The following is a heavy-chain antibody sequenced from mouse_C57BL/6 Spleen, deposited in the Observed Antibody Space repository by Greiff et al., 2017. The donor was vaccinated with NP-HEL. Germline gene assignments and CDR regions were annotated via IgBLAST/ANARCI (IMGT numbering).Heavy chain of an antibody. CDR2: ISPGSGST. CDR1: GYTFTSYW. CDR3: AGIYYYGRDYAMDY. D-gene: IGHD1-1*01. J-gene: IGHJ4*01. V-gene: IGHV1-55*01. Sequence: VQLQQPGAELVKPGASVKMSCKASGYTFTSYWITWVKQRPGPGLEWIGDISPGSGSTHYTAKFPSKAPLTVAPSSRTAYMQLSRLTSEDSAVYYCAGIYYYGRDYAMDYWGQGTSVTVSS.